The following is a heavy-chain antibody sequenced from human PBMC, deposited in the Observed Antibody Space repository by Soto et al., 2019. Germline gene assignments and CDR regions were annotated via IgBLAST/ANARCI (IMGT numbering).Heavy chain of an antibody. V-gene: IGHV1-8*01. Sequence: QVQLVQSGAEVKKPGASVKVSCKASGYTFTSYDINWVRQATGQGLEWMGWMNPNSGNTGYAQKFQGRVTMTRKTSISTAYMELSSLRSEDTAVYYCARAPMVRGAQRRNYFDYWGQGTLVTVSS. J-gene: IGHJ4*02. CDR2: MNPNSGNT. CDR1: GYTFTSYD. CDR3: ARAPMVRGAQRRNYFDY. D-gene: IGHD3-10*01.